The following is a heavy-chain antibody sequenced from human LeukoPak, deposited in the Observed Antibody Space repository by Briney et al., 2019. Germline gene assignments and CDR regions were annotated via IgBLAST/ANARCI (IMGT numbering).Heavy chain of an antibody. CDR3: AKDDDWGRFNH. CDR2: ISSSSSYI. V-gene: IGHV3-21*04. Sequence: GGSLRLSCAASGFTFSSYSMNWVRQAPGKGLEWVSSISSSSSYIYYADSVKGRFTISRDNAKNSLYLQMNSLRVEDTAMYYCAKDDDWGRFNHWGQGTLVTVSS. J-gene: IGHJ1*01. D-gene: IGHD3-16*01. CDR1: GFTFSSYS.